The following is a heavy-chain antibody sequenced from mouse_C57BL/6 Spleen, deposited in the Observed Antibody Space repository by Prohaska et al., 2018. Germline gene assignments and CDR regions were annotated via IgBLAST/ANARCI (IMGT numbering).Heavy chain of an antibody. V-gene: IGHV1-53*01. CDR2: INPSNGGI. D-gene: IGHD2-4*01. J-gene: IGHJ3*01. CDR1: GYTFTSYW. CDR3: ARSGDYAWFAY. Sequence: QVQLHHPGAALVKPGASVKLSCKASGYTFTSYWMPWVKQWPGRCLEWIGHINPSNGGINYDEKCKSKATLTVDKSSSTAYMQLSSLTSEESAVYYCARSGDYAWFAYWGQGTLVTVSA.